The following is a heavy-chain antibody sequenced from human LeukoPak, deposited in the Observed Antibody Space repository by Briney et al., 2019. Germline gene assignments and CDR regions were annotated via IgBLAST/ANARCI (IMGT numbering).Heavy chain of an antibody. Sequence: SQTLSLTCTVSGGSISSGDYYWSWIRQPPGKGLEWIGYIYYSGSTYYNPSLKSRVTISVDTSKNQFSLKLSSVTAADTAVYYCARASYYYDSSGYYAGAFDIWGQGTMVTVSS. V-gene: IGHV4-30-4*01. CDR2: IYYSGST. J-gene: IGHJ3*02. CDR1: GGSISSGDYY. CDR3: ARASYYYDSSGYYAGAFDI. D-gene: IGHD3-22*01.